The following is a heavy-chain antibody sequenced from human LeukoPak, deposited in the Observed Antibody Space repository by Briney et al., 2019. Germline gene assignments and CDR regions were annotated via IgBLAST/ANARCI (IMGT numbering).Heavy chain of an antibody. CDR2: ISGSSSYI. CDR1: GFTFSTYS. CDR3: ARGNGFIIDY. J-gene: IGHJ4*02. V-gene: IGHV3-21*01. Sequence: GGSLRLSCAASGFTFSTYSMNWVRQAPGKGLEWVSSISGSSSYIYYADSVKGRFTISRDSAQNSLYLQMNSLRAEDTAVYYCARGNGFIIDYWGQGTLVTVSS. D-gene: IGHD2-8*01.